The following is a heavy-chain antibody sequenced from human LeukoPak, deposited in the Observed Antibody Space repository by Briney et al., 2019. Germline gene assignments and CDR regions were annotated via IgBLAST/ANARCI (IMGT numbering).Heavy chain of an antibody. D-gene: IGHD6-19*01. CDR2: INHSGST. CDR1: GGSFSGYY. CDR3: ARVIAVAFIDP. J-gene: IGHJ5*02. Sequence: SETLSLTCAVYGGSFSGYYWSWIRQPPGKGLEWIGEINHSGSTNYNPSLKSRVTISVDTSQNQFSLKLSSVTAADTAVYYCARVIAVAFIDPWGQGTLVTVSS. V-gene: IGHV4-34*01.